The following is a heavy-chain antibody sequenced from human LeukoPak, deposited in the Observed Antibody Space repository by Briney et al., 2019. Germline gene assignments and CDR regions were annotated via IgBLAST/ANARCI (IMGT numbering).Heavy chain of an antibody. CDR1: GDSVSSNSAA. Sequence: SQTLSLTCAISGDSVSSNSAAWNWIRQSPSRGLEWLGRTYYRSKWYNDYAVSVKSRITINPDTSKNQFSLQLNSVTPEDTAVYYCARDSSGWYVEVGYYFDYWGQGTLVTVSS. V-gene: IGHV6-1*01. J-gene: IGHJ4*02. D-gene: IGHD6-19*01. CDR3: ARDSSGWYVEVGYYFDY. CDR2: TYYRSKWYN.